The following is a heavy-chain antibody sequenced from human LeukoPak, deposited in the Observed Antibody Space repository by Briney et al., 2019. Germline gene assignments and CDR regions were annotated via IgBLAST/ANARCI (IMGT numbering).Heavy chain of an antibody. CDR2: ISYDGSNK. CDR3: ARDYDFWSAYFDY. V-gene: IGHV3-30-3*01. Sequence: GGSLRLSCAASGFTLSSYAMHWARQAPGKGLEWVAVISYDGSNKYYADSVKGRFTISRDNSKNTLYLQMSSLRAEDTAVYYCARDYDFWSAYFDYWGQGTLVTVSS. J-gene: IGHJ4*02. D-gene: IGHD3-3*01. CDR1: GFTLSSYA.